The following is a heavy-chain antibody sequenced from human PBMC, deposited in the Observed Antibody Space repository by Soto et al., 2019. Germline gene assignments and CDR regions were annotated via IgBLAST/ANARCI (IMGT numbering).Heavy chain of an antibody. J-gene: IGHJ6*02. V-gene: IGHV3-21*01. Sequence: GGSLRLSCAASGFTFSSYGMHWVRQAPGKGLEWVSSISSSSSYIYYADSVKGRFTISRDNAKNSLYLQMNSLRAEDTAVYYCAREDSSPPYYYYGMDVWGQGTTVTVSS. CDR2: ISSSSSYI. D-gene: IGHD6-13*01. CDR1: GFTFSSYG. CDR3: AREDSSPPYYYYGMDV.